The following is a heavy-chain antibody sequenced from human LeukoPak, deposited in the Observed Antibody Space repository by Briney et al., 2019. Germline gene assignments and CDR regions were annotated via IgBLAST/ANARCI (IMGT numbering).Heavy chain of an antibody. CDR1: GYTFTNYA. J-gene: IGHJ4*02. Sequence: ASVKVSCKTSGYTFTNYAMHWVRQAPRQRPEWMGCINGDNAHTQYSQRFQGRVTITRDTSATTAYMELSSLTSEDMAVFYCARGGPNSGGWTLDHWGQGTLVSVSS. CDR2: INGDNAHT. V-gene: IGHV1-3*03. D-gene: IGHD6-19*01. CDR3: ARGGPNSGGWTLDH.